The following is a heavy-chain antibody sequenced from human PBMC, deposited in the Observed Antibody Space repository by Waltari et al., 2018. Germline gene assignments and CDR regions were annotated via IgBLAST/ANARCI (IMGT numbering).Heavy chain of an antibody. Sequence: QVQLQESGPGLVKPSQTLSLTCTVSGGSISSGGYYWSWIRQHPGKGLEWIGYIYYSGSTYYTPSLKIRVTISVDTSKNQFSLKLSSVTAADTAVYYCARGGVVDNWFDPWGQGTLVTVSS. J-gene: IGHJ5*02. D-gene: IGHD3-3*01. CDR3: ARGGVVDNWFDP. CDR2: IYYSGST. CDR1: GGSISSGGYY. V-gene: IGHV4-31*03.